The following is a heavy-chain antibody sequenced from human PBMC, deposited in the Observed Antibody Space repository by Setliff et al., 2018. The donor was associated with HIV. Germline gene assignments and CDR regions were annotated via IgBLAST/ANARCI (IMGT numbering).Heavy chain of an antibody. D-gene: IGHD3-16*01. CDR1: DFTVTNAW. CDR3: GNRGGPY. CDR2: VNRDGSAT. V-gene: IGHV3-74*01. Sequence: PGGSLRLSCAASDFTVTNAWIHWVRQAPGKGLVWVSSVNRDGSATYYADSVKGRFSISRDNSNNILFLQMNNLRVDATAVSYCGNRGGPYWGQGTLVTVSS. J-gene: IGHJ4*02.